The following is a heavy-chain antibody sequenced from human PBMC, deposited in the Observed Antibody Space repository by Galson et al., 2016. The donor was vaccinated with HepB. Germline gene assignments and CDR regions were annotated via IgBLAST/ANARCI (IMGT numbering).Heavy chain of an antibody. J-gene: IGHJ6*02. CDR1: GFTFSSYA. Sequence: SLRLSCAASGFTFSSYAMSWVRQAPGKGLEWVSFISASGGYIRYAESVKGRFTISRDNAKNSLYLQMTSLRPEDTAVYYCAREGGGYTSFWPEYYYGMDVWGQGTTVTVSS. D-gene: IGHD6-13*01. CDR3: AREGGGYTSFWPEYYYGMDV. CDR2: ISASGGYI. V-gene: IGHV3-21*01.